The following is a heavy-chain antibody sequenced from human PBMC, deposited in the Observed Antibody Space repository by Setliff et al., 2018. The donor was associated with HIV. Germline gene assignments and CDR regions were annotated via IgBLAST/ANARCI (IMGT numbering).Heavy chain of an antibody. Sequence: PGESLKISCEASGYSFTSYWIGWVRQLPGKGLEWMAILYPGDSDTRYSPPFQSQVTVSADKSIGTAYLQWNSLKASDTALYFCARAPNSPYYSNVWYADHWGQGTLVTVSS. CDR3: ARAPNSPYYSNVWYADH. V-gene: IGHV5-51*01. CDR1: GYSFTSYW. J-gene: IGHJ5*02. CDR2: LYPGDSDT. D-gene: IGHD3-22*01.